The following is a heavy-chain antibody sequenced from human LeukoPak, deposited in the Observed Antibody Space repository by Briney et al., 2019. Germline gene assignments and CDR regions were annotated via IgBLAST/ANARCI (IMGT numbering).Heavy chain of an antibody. CDR1: GFTLSSYW. Sequence: GGSLRLSCAASGFTLSSYWMSWVRQAPGKGLEWVANIKQDGSEKYYVDSVKGRFTISRDNAKNSLYLQMNSLRAEDTAVYDCAREMEDIVATFDYWGQGTLVTVSS. J-gene: IGHJ4*02. CDR2: IKQDGSEK. CDR3: AREMEDIVATFDY. V-gene: IGHV3-7*01. D-gene: IGHD5-12*01.